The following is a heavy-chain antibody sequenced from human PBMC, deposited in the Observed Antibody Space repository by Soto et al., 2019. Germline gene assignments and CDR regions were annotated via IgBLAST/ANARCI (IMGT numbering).Heavy chain of an antibody. D-gene: IGHD2-8*01. CDR3: ARDRSMYYGMDV. CDR2: ISAYNGNK. V-gene: IGHV1-18*01. CDR1: GYTFRSFG. Sequence: QVQLVQSGGEVKKPGASVKVSCKATGYTFRSFGISWVRQAPGQGLEWMGWISAYNGNKNYAQKLQGRVTMTTDTTTSTAYRGLRSLTSADTAVYYCARDRSMYYGMDVWGQGTTVTVSS. J-gene: IGHJ6*02.